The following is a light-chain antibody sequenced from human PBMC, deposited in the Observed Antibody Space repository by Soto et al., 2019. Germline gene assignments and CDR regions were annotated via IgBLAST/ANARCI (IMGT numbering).Light chain of an antibody. V-gene: IGLV2-8*01. CDR2: EVS. J-gene: IGLJ1*01. CDR1: SSDVGGYNY. CDR3: SSYAGSNSPCV. Sequence: QSVLTQPPSASGSPGQSVTISCTGTSSDVGGYNYVSWYQHHPGKAPKLMIYEVSKRPSGVPDRFSGSKSGNTASLTVSGLRAEDEADYYCSSYAGSNSPCVFGTGTKVTVL.